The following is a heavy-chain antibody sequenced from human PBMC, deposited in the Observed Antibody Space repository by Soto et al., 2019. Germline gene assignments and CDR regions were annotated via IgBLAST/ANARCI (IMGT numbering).Heavy chain of an antibody. CDR1: GGTFSSYA. CDR3: ARVPPNDSSGYFFDEYYFDY. Sequence: QVQLVQSGAEVKKPGSSVKVSCKASGGTFSSYAISWVRQAPGQGLEWMGGSIPIFGTANYAQKFQGRVTITADESTSTAYMELSSLRSEDTAVYYCARVPPNDSSGYFFDEYYFDYWGQGTLVTVSS. J-gene: IGHJ4*02. V-gene: IGHV1-69*12. D-gene: IGHD3-22*01. CDR2: SIPIFGTA.